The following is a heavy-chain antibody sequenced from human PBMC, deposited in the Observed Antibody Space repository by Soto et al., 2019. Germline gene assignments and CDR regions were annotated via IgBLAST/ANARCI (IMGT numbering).Heavy chain of an antibody. V-gene: IGHV3-66*01. J-gene: IGHJ4*02. CDR3: ARDGIVHSEQWLALF. D-gene: IGHD6-19*01. Sequence: VELVESGGGLVQPGGSLRLSCAASGFTVSRNYMSWVRQAPGKGLEWVSVIYSGGNTYYADSVRDRFTISRDNSKNTLYLQMNSLRVEDTAVYYCARDGIVHSEQWLALFWGQGTLVTVSS. CDR2: IYSGGNT. CDR1: GFTVSRNY.